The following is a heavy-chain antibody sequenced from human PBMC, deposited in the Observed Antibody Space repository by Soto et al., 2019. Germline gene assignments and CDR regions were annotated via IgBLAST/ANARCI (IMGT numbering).Heavy chain of an antibody. J-gene: IGHJ4*02. CDR2: IYSGGTS. CDR1: GFTVSTNY. D-gene: IGHD6-13*01. CDR3: ARVDSSSWNWVLDY. V-gene: IGHV3-53*01. Sequence: PGGSLRLSCAASGFTVSTNYVSWVRQAPGKGPEWVSVIYSGGTSDYADSVKGRFTISRDNSKNTVYLQMNNLTAADTAVYYCARVDSSSWNWVLDYWGRGTLVTVS.